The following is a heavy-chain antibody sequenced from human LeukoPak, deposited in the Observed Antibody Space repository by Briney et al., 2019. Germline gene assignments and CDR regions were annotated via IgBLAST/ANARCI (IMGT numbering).Heavy chain of an antibody. Sequence: SETLSLTCTVSSGSINTYDWAWIRQSPGKGLEWIGYIDDSGTTYYNPSLKSRVTISVDNSKKQVSLKVNAVTAADTAVYYCASGPWELDYWGQGTLVTVSS. CDR3: ASGPWELDY. CDR1: SGSINTYD. D-gene: IGHD1-26*01. CDR2: IDDSGTT. V-gene: IGHV4-4*09. J-gene: IGHJ4*02.